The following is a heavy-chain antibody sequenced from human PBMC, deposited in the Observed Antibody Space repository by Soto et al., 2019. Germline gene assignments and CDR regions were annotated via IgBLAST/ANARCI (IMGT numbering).Heavy chain of an antibody. J-gene: IGHJ4*02. D-gene: IGHD3-22*01. CDR3: ARVIDFDFDY. CDR2: IYSKAGTI. Sequence: QVQLVQSGDEVQKPGASVKVSCKTSGYIFNNFGITWVRQAPGLGLEWLGWIYSKAGTIKFAQKFQGRVTMTTDPSTSAAYMELRSLTFDDSAVYVCARVIDFDFDYWGQGTLVTVS. V-gene: IGHV1-18*01. CDR1: GYIFNNFG.